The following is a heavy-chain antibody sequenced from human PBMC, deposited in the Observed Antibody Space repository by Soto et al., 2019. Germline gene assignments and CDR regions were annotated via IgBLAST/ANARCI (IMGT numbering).Heavy chain of an antibody. J-gene: IGHJ4*02. Sequence: SEPLSLTCLVSGYSVSSDSYWAWIRQSPGKGLEWIVTMYHGGTTFYNPSLKSRVTMSLGTSKNQFSLKLSSVTDADTAIYYCARVHVMVVAGSTFDYWGQGIPVTVSS. CDR1: GYSVSSDSY. D-gene: IGHD2-15*01. V-gene: IGHV4-38-2*01. CDR3: ARVHVMVVAGSTFDY. CDR2: MYHGGTT.